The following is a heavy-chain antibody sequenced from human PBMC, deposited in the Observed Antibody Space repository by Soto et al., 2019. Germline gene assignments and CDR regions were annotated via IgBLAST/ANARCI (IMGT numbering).Heavy chain of an antibody. J-gene: IGHJ4*02. D-gene: IGHD7-27*01. Sequence: ASVKVSCKASGYTFTTYGISWVRQAPGQGLEWMGWINVYNGNTKYAQKLQGRLTITKDTSKNQVVLTMTNMDPVDTATYYCAHSLIPNWGSRGAFDYWGQGTLVTVSS. CDR2: INVYNGNT. V-gene: IGHV1-18*01. CDR1: GYTFTTYG. CDR3: AHSLIPNWGSRGAFDY.